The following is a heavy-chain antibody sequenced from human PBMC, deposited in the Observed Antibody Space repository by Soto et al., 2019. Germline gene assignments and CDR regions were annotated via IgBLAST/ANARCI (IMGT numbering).Heavy chain of an antibody. Sequence: ASVKVSCKASGYTFTDYYMHWVRQAPGQGLEWMGWINPNSGGTNYAQKFQGRVTMTRVTSISTAYMELSSLRSDDTALYYCAKDPNIVVVPAATGGMDVWGQGTTVTVSS. V-gene: IGHV1-2*02. J-gene: IGHJ6*02. D-gene: IGHD2-2*01. CDR3: AKDPNIVVVPAATGGMDV. CDR1: GYTFTDYY. CDR2: INPNSGGT.